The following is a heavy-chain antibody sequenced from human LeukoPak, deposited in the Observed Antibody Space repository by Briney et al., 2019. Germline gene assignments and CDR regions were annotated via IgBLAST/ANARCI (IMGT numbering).Heavy chain of an antibody. Sequence: GALRLSCRTSGFCFKNYDMSGVRRAPGKELERVSVISATGVNTYYADSVKGRFTISRDNAKNSLYLQMNSLRAEDTAVYYCARRPAGYSYGAGAFDIWGQGTMVTVP. V-gene: IGHV3-23*01. CDR3: ARRPAGYSYGAGAFDI. CDR1: GFCFKNYD. CDR2: ISATGVNT. J-gene: IGHJ3*02. D-gene: IGHD5-18*01.